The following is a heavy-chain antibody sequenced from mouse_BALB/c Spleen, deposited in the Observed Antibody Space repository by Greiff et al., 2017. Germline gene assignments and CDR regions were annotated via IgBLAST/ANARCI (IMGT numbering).Heavy chain of an antibody. V-gene: IGHV1S56*01. CDR1: GYTFPSYY. CDR3: ARSWGDYPDGFAY. J-gene: IGHJ3*01. Sequence: VQLQESGPALVKPGASVRLSCKASGYTFPSYYIHWVTQRPGQGLEWIGWIDPGNVNTKYDEKFKGKATLTADKSSSTAYMQLSSLTSEDSAVYFCARSWGDYPDGFAYWGQGTLVTVSA. D-gene: IGHD2-13*01. CDR2: IDPGNVNT.